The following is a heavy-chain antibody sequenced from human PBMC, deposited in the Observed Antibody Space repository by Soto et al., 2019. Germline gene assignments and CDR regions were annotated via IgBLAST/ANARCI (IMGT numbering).Heavy chain of an antibody. CDR1: GFTFDDYA. CDR2: ISWNSGSI. V-gene: IGHV3-9*01. J-gene: IGHJ6*04. Sequence: EVQLVESGGGLVQPGRSLRLSCAASGFTFDDYAMHWVRQAPGKGLEWVSGISWNSGSIGYADSVKGRFTISRDNAKNSLYLQMNSLRAEDTALYYCAKDLTMDGSGVDVWGKGTTVTVSS. D-gene: IGHD3-10*01. CDR3: AKDLTMDGSGVDV.